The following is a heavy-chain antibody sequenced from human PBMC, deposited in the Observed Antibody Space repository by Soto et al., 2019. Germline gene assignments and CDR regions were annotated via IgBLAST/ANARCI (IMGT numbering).Heavy chain of an antibody. Sequence: PGGSLRLSCVASGFTFSNYNMNWVRQAPGKGLEWVSHISGSSIYIHYADPVRGRFTISSDNDKDSLFLQMSSLRVEDTAVYYCVRDRRISGINRGLDYWGRGTLVTVSS. CDR1: GFTFSNYN. V-gene: IGHV3-21*04. CDR2: ISGSSIYI. CDR3: VRDRRISGINRGLDY. J-gene: IGHJ4*02. D-gene: IGHD1-20*01.